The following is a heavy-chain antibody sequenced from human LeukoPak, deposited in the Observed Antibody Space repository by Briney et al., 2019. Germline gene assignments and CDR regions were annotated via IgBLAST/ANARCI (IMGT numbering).Heavy chain of an antibody. J-gene: IGHJ4*02. CDR2: IDYSGRT. V-gene: IGHV4-59*01. Sequence: SETLSLTCSVSGDSISNFYWSWIRQPPGKGLEWIGYIDYSGRTSYNPSLKSRVTISIDTSKNQFSLRLSSVAAADTAVYFCARGLSSTRRESDYWGQGTLVTVSS. D-gene: IGHD2-2*01. CDR1: GDSISNFY. CDR3: ARGLSSTRRESDY.